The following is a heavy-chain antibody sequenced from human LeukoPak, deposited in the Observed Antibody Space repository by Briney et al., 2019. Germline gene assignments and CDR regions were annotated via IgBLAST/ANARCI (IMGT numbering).Heavy chain of an antibody. CDR3: ARCTTGRTFGSLREIKRSREIDY. CDR2: ISGSRGST. V-gene: IGHV3-23*01. D-gene: IGHD1-1*01. CDR1: GLTFSSYA. J-gene: IGHJ4*02. Sequence: TGGSLRLSCAASGLTFSSYAMGWVRQAPGKGLEWVSAISGSRGSTHYADSVKGRFTISRDNAKNSLYLQMNSLRVEDTAVYYCARCTTGRTFGSLREIKRSREIDYWGQGTLVTVSS.